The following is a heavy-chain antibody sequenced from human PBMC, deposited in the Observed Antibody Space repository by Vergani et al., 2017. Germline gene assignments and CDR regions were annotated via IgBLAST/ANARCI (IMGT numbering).Heavy chain of an antibody. CDR1: GGSISSSSYY. V-gene: IGHV4-39*07. D-gene: IGHD5-18*01. CDR3: VRDLKGGASSRSAMVDY. Sequence: QLQLQESGPGLVKPSETLSLTCTVSGGSISSSSYYWGWIRPPPGKGVEWIGRIYYSGITYDNPSLKGRVSISVDTSKNQFSLKLRPVTAADTAVCYCVRDLKGGASSRSAMVDYWGQGTLVTVSS. CDR2: IYYSGIT. J-gene: IGHJ4*02.